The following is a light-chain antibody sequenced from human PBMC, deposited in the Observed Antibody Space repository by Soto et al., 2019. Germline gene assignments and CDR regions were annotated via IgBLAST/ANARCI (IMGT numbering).Light chain of an antibody. V-gene: IGKV3-11*01. CDR1: QSVSSY. Sequence: EIVLTQSPATLSLSPGERATLSCRASQSVSSYLAWYQQKPGQAPRLLIYDASNRATGIPARFSGSGSGTDFTLTISSLKPEDFAVYYSQQRSNWPPGGMTWTFGQGNKVEIK. CDR3: QQRSNWPPGGMTWT. CDR2: DAS. J-gene: IGKJ1*01.